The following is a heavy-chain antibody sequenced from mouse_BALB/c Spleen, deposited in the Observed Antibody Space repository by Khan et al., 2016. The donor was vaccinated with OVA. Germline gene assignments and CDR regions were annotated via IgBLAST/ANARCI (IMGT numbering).Heavy chain of an antibody. Sequence: QVQLKQSGAELVRPGSSVKISCKASGYAFRNYWMNWVKQRPGQGLEWIGQIYPGNGDTTFNGKFRGKATLTVEKSSSTAYMQLSSLTSEDSAVYFCARSGYDYFAYWGQGTLVTVSA. V-gene: IGHV1-80*01. CDR3: ARSGYDYFAY. J-gene: IGHJ3*01. D-gene: IGHD2-14*01. CDR2: IYPGNGDT. CDR1: GYAFRNYW.